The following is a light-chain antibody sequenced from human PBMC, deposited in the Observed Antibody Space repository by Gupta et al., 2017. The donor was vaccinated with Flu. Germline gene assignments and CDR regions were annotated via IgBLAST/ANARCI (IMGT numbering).Light chain of an antibody. J-gene: IGLJ2*01. CDR3: CSSTGTYWI. V-gene: IGLV2-11*01. CDR2: DVA. Sequence: QSALTQPRSVSGSPGQSVAISCTGTSSDVGRYDYVSWFQQYPGKAPKLVLYDVAKRPSGVPGRFSGSKSGNTASLAISGLQAEDEADYYCCSSTGTYWIFGGGTKVTVL. CDR1: SSDVGRYDY.